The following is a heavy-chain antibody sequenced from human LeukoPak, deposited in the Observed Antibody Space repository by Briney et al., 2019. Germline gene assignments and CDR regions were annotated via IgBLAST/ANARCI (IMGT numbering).Heavy chain of an antibody. Sequence: GGSLRLSCAASGFTFSSYSMNWVRQAPGKGLEWVSSISSSSSYIYYADSVKGRFTISRDNAKNSLYLQMNSLRAEDTAVYYCARDFKYYYGSGSYLFDPWGQGTLVTVSS. CDR1: GFTFSSYS. J-gene: IGHJ5*02. V-gene: IGHV3-21*01. D-gene: IGHD3-10*01. CDR3: ARDFKYYYGSGSYLFDP. CDR2: ISSSSSYI.